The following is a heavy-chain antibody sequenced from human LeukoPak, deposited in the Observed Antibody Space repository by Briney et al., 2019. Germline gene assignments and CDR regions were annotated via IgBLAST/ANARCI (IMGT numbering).Heavy chain of an antibody. CDR3: ARDRYGSESYYSFDY. D-gene: IGHD3-10*01. V-gene: IGHV3-11*01. CDR1: GFTFSDYY. CDR2: ISSSGYSI. Sequence: PGGPLRLSCAASGFTFSDYYMSWIRQAPGKGLEWVSYISSSGYSIYSADSVKGRFSISRDNAKNSLYLQMNSLRAEDTAVYYCARDRYGSESYYSFDYWGQGTLVTVSS. J-gene: IGHJ4*02.